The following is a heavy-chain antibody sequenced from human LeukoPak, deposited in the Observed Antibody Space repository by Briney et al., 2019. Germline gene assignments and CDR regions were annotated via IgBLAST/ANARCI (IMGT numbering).Heavy chain of an antibody. CDR1: GDSVSSNSAA. J-gene: IGHJ4*02. V-gene: IGHV6-1*01. CDR2: TYYRSKWYN. Sequence: SQTLSLTCAISGDSVSSNSAAWNWIRQSPSRGLEWLGRTYYRSKWYNDYAVSVKSRITINPDTSKDQFSLQLNSVTPEDTAVYYCARDLGDYDFWSGYYSRGSYFDYWGQGTLVTVSS. D-gene: IGHD3-3*01. CDR3: ARDLGDYDFWSGYYSRGSYFDY.